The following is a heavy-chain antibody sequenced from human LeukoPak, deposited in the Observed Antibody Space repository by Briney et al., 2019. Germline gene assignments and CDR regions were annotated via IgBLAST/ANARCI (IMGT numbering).Heavy chain of an antibody. Sequence: SETLSLTCIVSGGSISSYYWGRIRQPPGKGLEWIGNIYYSGSTYYNPSLKSRLTISVDTSQGQFSLRLSSVTAADTGLYYCTRGSYDVLTGYSTLGEYWGQGALVTVSS. J-gene: IGHJ4*02. V-gene: IGHV4-59*04. CDR3: TRGSYDVLTGYSTLGEY. CDR1: GGSISSYY. CDR2: IYYSGST. D-gene: IGHD3-9*01.